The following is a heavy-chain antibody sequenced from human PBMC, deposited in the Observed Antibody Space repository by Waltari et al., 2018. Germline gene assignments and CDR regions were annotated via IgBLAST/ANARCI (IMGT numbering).Heavy chain of an antibody. D-gene: IGHD6-13*01. V-gene: IGHV4-38-2*01. CDR1: GYSISSGYY. CDR3: ARPSLSRPGIAAAATLAFDI. J-gene: IGHJ3*02. Sequence: QVQLQESGPGLVKPSETLSLTCAVSGYSISSGYYWGWIRQPPGKGLEWIGSIYHSGSTYYNPSLKSRVTISVDTSKNQFSLKLSSVTAADTAVYYCARPSLSRPGIAAAATLAFDIWGQGTMVTVSS. CDR2: IYHSGST.